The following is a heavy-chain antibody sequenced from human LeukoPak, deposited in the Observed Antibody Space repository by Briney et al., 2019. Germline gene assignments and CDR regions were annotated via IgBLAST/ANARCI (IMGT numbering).Heavy chain of an antibody. J-gene: IGHJ4*02. Sequence: GGSLRLSCTASGFIFGDYPMNWVRQAPGKGLEWVALIRGKASGGTTEYAASVRGRLTISRDDSKNIAYLQTNSLKAEGTAVYYCTREDRWGHFDYWGQGALVTVSS. CDR3: TREDRWGHFDY. D-gene: IGHD1-26*01. CDR1: GFIFGDYP. CDR2: IRGKASGGTT. V-gene: IGHV3-49*04.